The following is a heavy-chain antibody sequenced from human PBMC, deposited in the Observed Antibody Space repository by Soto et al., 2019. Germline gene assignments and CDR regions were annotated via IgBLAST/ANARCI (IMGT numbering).Heavy chain of an antibody. CDR2: ISWNDDK. J-gene: IGHJ5*02. CDR1: GFSLSTSGVG. V-gene: IGHV2-5*01. Sequence: SGPTLVNPTQTLTLTCTFSGFSLSTSGVGVGWIRQPPGKALEWLALISWNDDKRYSPSLKSRLTITKNTSKNQVVLTMTNMDPVETATYHCAHRPSWGVWDSNNWFEPWGEGTLVTVSS. D-gene: IGHD3-16*01. CDR3: AHRPSWGVWDSNNWFEP.